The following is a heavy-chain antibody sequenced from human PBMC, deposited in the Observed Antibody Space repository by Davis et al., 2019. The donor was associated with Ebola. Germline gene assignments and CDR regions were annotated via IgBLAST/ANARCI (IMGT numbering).Heavy chain of an antibody. D-gene: IGHD1-26*01. V-gene: IGHV3-7*01. J-gene: IGHJ4*02. CDR1: GFIFSNYW. CDR2: IKQDGSEK. Sequence: GESLKISCAASGFIFSNYWMSWVRQAPGKGLEWVANIKQDGSEKYYVDSVKGRFTISRDNAKNTLYLQMNNLRVEDTAVYYCATLPGYYWGQGTLVTVSS. CDR3: ATLPGYY.